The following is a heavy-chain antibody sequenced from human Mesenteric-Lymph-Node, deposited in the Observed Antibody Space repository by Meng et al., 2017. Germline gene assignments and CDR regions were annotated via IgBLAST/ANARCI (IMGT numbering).Heavy chain of an antibody. CDR1: GYSFTSYW. CDR3: ARLRFHSGAAAISDYYYGMDV. Sequence: GESLKISCKGSGYSFTSYWIGWVRQMPGKGLEWMGIIYPGDSDTRYSPSFQGQVTISADKPISTAYLQWSSLKASDTAMYYCARLRFHSGAAAISDYYYGMDVWGQGTTVTVSS. V-gene: IGHV5-51*01. CDR2: IYPGDSDT. J-gene: IGHJ6*02. D-gene: IGHD2-2*01.